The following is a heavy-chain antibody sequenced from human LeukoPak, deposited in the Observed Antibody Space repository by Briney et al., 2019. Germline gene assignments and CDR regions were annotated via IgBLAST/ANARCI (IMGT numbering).Heavy chain of an antibody. V-gene: IGHV4-4*07. CDR1: GGSISSYY. J-gene: IGHJ4*02. D-gene: IGHD6-19*01. Sequence: TSETLSLTCTVSGGSISSYYWSWIRQPAGKGLEWIGRIYATGSTNYNPSPKSRVTMSVDTSKNQFSLNLNSVTAADTAVYYCARVGYSSGWYPLDYWGQGTLVTVSS. CDR2: IYATGST. CDR3: ARVGYSSGWYPLDY.